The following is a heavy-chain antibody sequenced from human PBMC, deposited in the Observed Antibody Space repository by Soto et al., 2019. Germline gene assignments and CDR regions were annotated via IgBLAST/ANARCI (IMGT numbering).Heavy chain of an antibody. CDR2: INPNSGGT. CDR3: ARGPIVGAKLGWFDP. V-gene: IGHV1-2*04. CDR1: GYTFTGYY. D-gene: IGHD1-26*01. J-gene: IGHJ5*02. Sequence: ASVKVSCKASGYTFTGYYMHWVRQAPGQGLEWMGWINPNSGGTNYAQKFQGWVTMTRDTSISTAYMELSRLRSDDTAVYYCARGPIVGAKLGWFDPWGQGTLVTVSS.